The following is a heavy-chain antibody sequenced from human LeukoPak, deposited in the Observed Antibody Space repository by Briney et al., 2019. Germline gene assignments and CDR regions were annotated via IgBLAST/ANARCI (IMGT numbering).Heavy chain of an antibody. J-gene: IGHJ4*02. CDR2: ISSSSSYI. D-gene: IGHD6-19*01. CDR1: GFTFSSYS. V-gene: IGHV3-21*01. Sequence: GALRLSCAASGFTFSSYSMNWVRQAPGKGLEWVSSISSSSSYIYYADSVKGRFTISRDNAKNSLYLQMNSLRAEDTAVYYCASGRYSSGKLDYWGQGTLVTVSS. CDR3: ASGRYSSGKLDY.